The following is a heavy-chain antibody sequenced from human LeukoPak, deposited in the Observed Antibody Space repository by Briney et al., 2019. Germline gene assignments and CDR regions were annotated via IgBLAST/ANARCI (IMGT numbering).Heavy chain of an antibody. V-gene: IGHV3-23*01. J-gene: IGHJ1*01. CDR2: ISGSGGST. Sequence: GGSLRLSCAASGFTFSSYAMSWVRQAPGKGLEWVSAISGSGGSTYYADSVKGRFTISRDNSKNALYLQMNSLRAEDTAVYYCAKAVGATTEYFQHWGQGTLVTVSS. CDR1: GFTFSSYA. D-gene: IGHD1-26*01. CDR3: AKAVGATTEYFQH.